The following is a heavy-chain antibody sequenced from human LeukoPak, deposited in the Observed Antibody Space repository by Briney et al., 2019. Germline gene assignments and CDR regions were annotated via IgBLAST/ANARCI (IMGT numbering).Heavy chain of an antibody. CDR2: IYYSGST. CDR1: GGSISSSSYY. D-gene: IGHD6-13*01. Sequence: SETLSLTCTVSGGSISSSSYYWGWIRQPPGKGLEWIGSIYYSGSTYYNPSLKSRVTISVDTSKNQFSLKLSSVTAADTAEYYCASPSSSWYYFDYWGQGTLVTVSS. V-gene: IGHV4-39*01. CDR3: ASPSSSWYYFDY. J-gene: IGHJ4*02.